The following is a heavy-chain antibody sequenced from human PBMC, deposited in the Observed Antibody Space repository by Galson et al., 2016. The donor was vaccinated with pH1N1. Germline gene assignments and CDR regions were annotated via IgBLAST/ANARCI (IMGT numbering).Heavy chain of an antibody. Sequence: SLRLSCAASTFSFSRHGMNWVRQAPGKGLEWLAFIRYEGSTKYYAGSVQGRFTISRDNLANMVYLQTNSLRREDTAVDYGARDRVRSGSIQHPWSPDYWGQGILVTVS. CDR3: ARDRVRSGSIQHPWSPDY. CDR1: TFSFSRHG. J-gene: IGHJ4*02. D-gene: IGHD5-12*01. CDR2: IRYEGSTK. V-gene: IGHV3-33*08.